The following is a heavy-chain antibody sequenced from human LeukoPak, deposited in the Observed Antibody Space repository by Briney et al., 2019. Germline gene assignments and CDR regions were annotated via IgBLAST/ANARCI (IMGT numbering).Heavy chain of an antibody. CDR2: INDNGAGT. D-gene: IGHD2-2*01. Sequence: PGGSLRLSCAASGFTFSSYAMSWVRQAPGKGLKWVSTINDNGAGTYYADSVKGRSTISRDNSYNTVSLQMNSLRDEDTGVYYCARDPHPYQLYYFDYWGQGTLVTVPS. V-gene: IGHV3-23*01. J-gene: IGHJ4*02. CDR3: ARDPHPYQLYYFDY. CDR1: GFTFSSYA.